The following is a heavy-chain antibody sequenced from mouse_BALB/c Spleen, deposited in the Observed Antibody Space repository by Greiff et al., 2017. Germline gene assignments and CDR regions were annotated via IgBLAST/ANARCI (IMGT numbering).Heavy chain of an antibody. V-gene: IGHV5-4*02. CDR3: ARDPLNYGSSFLFAY. Sequence: EGKLMESGGGLVKPGGSLKLSCAASGFTFSDYYMYWVRQTPEKRLEWVATISDGGSYTYYPDSVKGRFTISRDNAKNNLYLQMSSLKSEDTAMYYCARDPLNYGSSFLFAYWGQGTLVTVSA. D-gene: IGHD1-1*01. J-gene: IGHJ3*01. CDR1: GFTFSDYY. CDR2: ISDGGSYT.